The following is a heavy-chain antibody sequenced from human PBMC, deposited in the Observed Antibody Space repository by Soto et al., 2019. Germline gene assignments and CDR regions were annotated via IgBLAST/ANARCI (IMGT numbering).Heavy chain of an antibody. V-gene: IGHV2-5*02. CDR2: IYWDDDE. CDR3: VRNWRYYGGDYYYGMDA. D-gene: IGHD3-10*01. Sequence: ITLKKSDPTLVKPTQTLTLTCTFSGFSLNTGGVGVGWVRQPRGKAMEWLALIYWDDDERYRPSLRSRLNITKDTINNQVVLTMTNMDPEDTATYYCVRNWRYYGGDYYYGMDAWGQGTTVTVSS. J-gene: IGHJ6*02. CDR1: GFSLNTGGVG.